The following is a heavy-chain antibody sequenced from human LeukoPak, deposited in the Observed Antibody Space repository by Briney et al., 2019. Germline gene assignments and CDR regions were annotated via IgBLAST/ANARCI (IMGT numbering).Heavy chain of an antibody. Sequence: GGSLRLSCAASGFTFSSYWMSWVRQAPGKGLEWVANIKQDGSEKYYVDSVKGRLTISRDNAKNSLYLQMNSLRAEDTAVYYCARVPRGYDILTGYYPLYFDYWGQGTLVTVSS. CDR2: IKQDGSEK. CDR3: ARVPRGYDILTGYYPLYFDY. V-gene: IGHV3-7*03. J-gene: IGHJ4*02. D-gene: IGHD3-9*01. CDR1: GFTFSSYW.